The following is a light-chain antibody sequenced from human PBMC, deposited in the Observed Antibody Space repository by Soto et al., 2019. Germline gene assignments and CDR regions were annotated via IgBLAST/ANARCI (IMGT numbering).Light chain of an antibody. V-gene: IGKV3-20*01. Sequence: DIMLTQSPGTLSLSPGERATLSCRASQIVSSSYVAWYQQKPGQPPRLLSYGASSRATGIPDRFSGSGSGTDFTLTISRLDPEDFAVYYCQQYGSARFTFGGGTKVEIK. CDR2: GAS. CDR3: QQYGSARFT. CDR1: QIVSSSY. J-gene: IGKJ4*01.